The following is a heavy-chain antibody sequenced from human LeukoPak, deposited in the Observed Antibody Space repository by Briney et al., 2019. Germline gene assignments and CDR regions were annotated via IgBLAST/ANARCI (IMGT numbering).Heavy chain of an antibody. D-gene: IGHD3-3*01. CDR3: VREVSAWPKNWFDP. CDR1: GFTFRSYA. CDR2: ISDSGDGT. Sequence: GGSLRLSCAGSGFTFRSYAMSWVRQSPVKGLEWVSAISDSGDGTYYADSVKARSTISRDNSKNTVYLEMSSLRAEDTAVYYCVREVSAWPKNWFDPWGQGTLVTVSS. V-gene: IGHV3-23*01. J-gene: IGHJ5*02.